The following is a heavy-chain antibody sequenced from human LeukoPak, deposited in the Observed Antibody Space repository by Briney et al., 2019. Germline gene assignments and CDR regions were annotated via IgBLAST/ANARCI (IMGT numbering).Heavy chain of an antibody. D-gene: IGHD5-24*01. CDR1: GITFSSYA. J-gene: IGHJ4*02. CDR3: ANGGRVGYNWYYFDY. Sequence: GGSLRLSCAASGITFSSYAMTWVRQAPGKALEWVSSISGSGGSTYYADSVKGRFTISRDNSKNTLYLQMNGLRAEDTAVYYCANGGRVGYNWYYFDYWGQGTLVTVSS. V-gene: IGHV3-23*01. CDR2: ISGSGGST.